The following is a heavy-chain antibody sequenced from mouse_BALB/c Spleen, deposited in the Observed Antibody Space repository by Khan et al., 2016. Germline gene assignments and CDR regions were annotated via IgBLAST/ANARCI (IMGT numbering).Heavy chain of an antibody. V-gene: IGHV2-6-7*01. CDR3: ARDGWGYYAMDY. D-gene: IGHD2-2*01. J-gene: IGHJ4*01. Sequence: QVQLKESGPGLVAPSQSLSITCTVSGFSLIAYGVNWVRQPPGKGLEWLGMIWGDGSTDYNSAPKSRLNINKDNSKSQVFLKMNNLQSDDTARYYCARDGWGYYAMDYWGQGTSVTVSS. CDR2: IWGDGST. CDR1: GFSLIAYG.